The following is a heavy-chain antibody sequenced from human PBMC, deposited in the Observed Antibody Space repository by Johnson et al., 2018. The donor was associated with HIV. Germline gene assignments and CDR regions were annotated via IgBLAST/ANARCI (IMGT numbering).Heavy chain of an antibody. Sequence: QEQLVESGGGLVKPGGSLRLSCAASGFTFSDYYMSWIRQAPGKGLEWVSYITSSGRTTYYADSVKGRFTISRDNAKNSLYLQMNSLIAEDTAVYYCATEGGTGAFDIWGQGTMVTVSS. D-gene: IGHD2-15*01. CDR3: ATEGGTGAFDI. V-gene: IGHV3-11*04. CDR2: ITSSGRTT. J-gene: IGHJ3*02. CDR1: GFTFSDYY.